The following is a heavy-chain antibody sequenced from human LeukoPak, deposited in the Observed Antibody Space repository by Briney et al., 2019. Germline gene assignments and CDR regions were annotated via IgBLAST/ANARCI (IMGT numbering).Heavy chain of an antibody. V-gene: IGHV1-18*01. J-gene: IGHJ4*02. D-gene: IGHD3-3*01. CDR2: ISAYNGNT. CDR1: GYTFTSYG. Sequence: ASVKVSCKASGYTFTSYGISWVRQAPGQGLEWMGWISAYNGNTNYAQKLQGRVTMTTDTSTSTAYMELRSLRSDDTAVYYCARELTPGGSEWLLSFDYWGQGTLVTVSS. CDR3: ARELTPGGSEWLLSFDY.